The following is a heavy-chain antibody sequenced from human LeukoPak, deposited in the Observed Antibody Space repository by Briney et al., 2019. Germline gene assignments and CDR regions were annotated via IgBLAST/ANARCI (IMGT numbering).Heavy chain of an antibody. CDR2: ISWNSGSI. CDR1: GFTFRRYS. CDR3: AKDFHTLYDILTGRTKGGGAFDI. J-gene: IGHJ3*02. D-gene: IGHD3-9*01. V-gene: IGHV3-9*01. Sequence: RGGSLRLSCVASGFTFRRYSMSWVRQAPGKGLEWVSGISWNSGSIGYADSVKGRFTISRDNAKNSLYLQMNSLRAEDTALYYCAKDFHTLYDILTGRTKGGGAFDIWGQGTMVTVSS.